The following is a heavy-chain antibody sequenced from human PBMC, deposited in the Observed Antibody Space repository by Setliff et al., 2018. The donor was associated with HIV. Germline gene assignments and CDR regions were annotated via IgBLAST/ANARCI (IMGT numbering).Heavy chain of an antibody. D-gene: IGHD3-9*01. CDR1: GFNFDDYG. CDR3: TRTLRYFDWLLSDYYYYGMDV. CDR2: INWNGGTT. J-gene: IGHJ6*02. V-gene: IGHV3-20*04. Sequence: GESLRLSCAASGFNFDDYGMTWVRQAPGKGLEWVSGINWNGGTTGYADSVKGRFTISRDNAKNSLSLQMDSLRAEDTALYYCTRTLRYFDWLLSDYYYYGMDVWGQGTTVTVSS.